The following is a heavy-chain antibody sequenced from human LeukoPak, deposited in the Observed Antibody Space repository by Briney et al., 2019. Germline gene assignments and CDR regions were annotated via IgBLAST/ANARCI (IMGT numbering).Heavy chain of an antibody. CDR2: IYTSGST. CDR3: ARYRVGSTSFWFDP. CDR1: GGSIRSYY. J-gene: IGHJ5*02. D-gene: IGHD2-2*01. V-gene: IGHV4-4*07. Sequence: PSETLSLTCTDSGGSIRSYYWSWIRQPAGKGLEWIGRIYTSGSTNYNPSLKSRVTMSVDTSKNQFSLKLNSVTAADTAVYYCARYRVGSTSFWFDPWGQGTLDTVSS.